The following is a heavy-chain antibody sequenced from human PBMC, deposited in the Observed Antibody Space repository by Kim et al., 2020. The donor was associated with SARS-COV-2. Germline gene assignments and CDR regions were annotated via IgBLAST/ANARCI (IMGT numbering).Heavy chain of an antibody. CDR1: GYTFNNYG. J-gene: IGHJ4*02. V-gene: IGHV1-18*01. CDR3: ARAGITGADFDY. Sequence: ASVKVSCKTSGYTFNNYGISWVRQAPGQGLEWMGWISAYSGDTNYAQKVQGRVSMTRDTSTSTAYMELKSLTSDDTAVYYCARAGITGADFDYWGQGTLVTVSS. D-gene: IGHD1-20*01. CDR2: ISAYSGDT.